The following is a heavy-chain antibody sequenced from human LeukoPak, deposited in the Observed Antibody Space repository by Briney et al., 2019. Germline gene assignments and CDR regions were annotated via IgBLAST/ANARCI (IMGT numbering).Heavy chain of an antibody. CDR3: AIEAAAANDAFDI. CDR2: IIPIFGTA. Sequence: SVTVSFKASGGTFNSYAISWVRQAPGQALEWMGGIIPIFGTANYAQKFQGRVTITADESTSTAYMELSSLRSEDTAVYYCAIEAAAANDAFDIWGQGTMVTVSS. J-gene: IGHJ3*02. D-gene: IGHD2-2*01. CDR1: GGTFNSYA. V-gene: IGHV1-69*13.